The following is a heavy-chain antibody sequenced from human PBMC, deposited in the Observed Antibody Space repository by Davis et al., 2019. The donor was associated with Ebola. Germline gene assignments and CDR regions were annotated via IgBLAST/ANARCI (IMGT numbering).Heavy chain of an antibody. J-gene: IGHJ4*02. CDR3: ARVAFYGLWFGEPKGPYFDY. Sequence: GESLKISCAASGFTFSSYWMSWVRQAPGKGLEWVANIKQDGSEKYYVDSVKGRFTISRDNAKNSLYLQMNSLRAEDTAVYYCARVAFYGLWFGEPKGPYFDYWGQGTLVTVSS. D-gene: IGHD3-10*01. CDR2: IKQDGSEK. CDR1: GFTFSSYW. V-gene: IGHV3-7*01.